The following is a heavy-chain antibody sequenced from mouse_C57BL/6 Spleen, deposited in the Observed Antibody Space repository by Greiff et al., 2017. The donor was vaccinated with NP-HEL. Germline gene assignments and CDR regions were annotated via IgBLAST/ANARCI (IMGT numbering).Heavy chain of an antibody. V-gene: IGHV1-64*01. CDR1: GYTFTSYW. CDR3: ALYYDGSRVPYWYFDV. Sequence: QVQLQQPGAELVKPGASVKLSCKASGYTFTSYWMHWVKQRPGQGLEWIGMIHPNSGSTNYNEKFKSKATLTVDKSSSTAYMQLSSLTSEDSAVYYCALYYDGSRVPYWYFDVWGTGTTVTVSS. D-gene: IGHD1-1*01. CDR2: IHPNSGST. J-gene: IGHJ1*03.